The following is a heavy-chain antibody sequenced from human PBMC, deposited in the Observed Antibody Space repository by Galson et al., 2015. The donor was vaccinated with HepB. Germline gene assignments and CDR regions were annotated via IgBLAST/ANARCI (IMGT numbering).Heavy chain of an antibody. J-gene: IGHJ2*01. D-gene: IGHD3-10*01. CDR1: GYTLTELS. CDR3: ATPAGTGFWYFDL. V-gene: IGHV1-24*01. CDR2: FDPEDGET. Sequence: SVKVSCKVSGYTLTELSMHWVRQAPGKGLEWMGGFDPEDGETIYAQKFQGRVTMTEDTSTDTAYMELSSLRSEDTAVYYCATPAGTGFWYFDLWGRGTLVTVSS.